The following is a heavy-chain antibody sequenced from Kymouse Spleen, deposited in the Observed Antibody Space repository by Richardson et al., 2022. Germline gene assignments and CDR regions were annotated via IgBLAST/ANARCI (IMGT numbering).Heavy chain of an antibody. Sequence: QVQLQQWGAGLLKPSETLSLTCAVYGGSFSGYYWSWIRQPPGKGLEWIGEINHSGSTNYNPSLKSRVTISVDTSKNQFSLKLSSVTAADTAVYYCAREHGYSSGWYFDYWGQGTLVTVSS. CDR2: INHSGST. D-gene: IGHD6-19*01. J-gene: IGHJ4*02. CDR3: AREHGYSSGWYFDY. CDR1: GGSFSGYY. V-gene: IGHV4-34*01.